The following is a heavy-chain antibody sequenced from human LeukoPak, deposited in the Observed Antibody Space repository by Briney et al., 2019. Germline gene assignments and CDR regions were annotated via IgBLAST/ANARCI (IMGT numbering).Heavy chain of an antibody. V-gene: IGHV3-53*01. Sequence: PGGSLRLSCAASGFTFSSNYMSWVRQAPGKGLEWVSVIHSDGSTFYADSVKGRFTISRDNSKNTLYLQMNSLRAEDTAVYYCARERGYTYGTSLYYLDYWGQGTLVTVSS. CDR1: GFTFSSNY. D-gene: IGHD5-18*01. CDR2: IHSDGST. J-gene: IGHJ4*02. CDR3: ARERGYTYGTSLYYLDY.